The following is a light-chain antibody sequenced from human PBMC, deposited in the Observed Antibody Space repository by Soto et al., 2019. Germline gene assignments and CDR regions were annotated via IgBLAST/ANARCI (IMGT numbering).Light chain of an antibody. CDR2: ATS. J-gene: IGKJ4*01. CDR3: LQDYDYPLT. Sequence: AIQMTQSPSSLSASVGDRVTITCRASQGIRDDLGWYQQKPGKPPKLLIYATSTLQSGVPSRFSGSGSGTDFTLTISSLQPEDFATYYCLQDYDYPLTFGGGTKVEIK. V-gene: IGKV1-6*01. CDR1: QGIRDD.